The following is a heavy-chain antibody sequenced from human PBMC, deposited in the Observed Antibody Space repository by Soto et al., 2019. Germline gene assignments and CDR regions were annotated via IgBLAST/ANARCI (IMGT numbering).Heavy chain of an antibody. CDR2: MVPMLGTP. CDR1: GGTFDNFI. Sequence: QVQLVQSGAEVKEPGSSVRVSCKASGGTFDNFIMNWVRQTPEQGLEWMGGMVPMLGTPTYAEKFKGRVTISASGSTSTMYMEVTSLRSEDTAIYYCARNGTYSSSLSQYSGMDVWGQGTTVTVSS. J-gene: IGHJ6*02. CDR3: ARNGTYSSSLSQYSGMDV. D-gene: IGHD1-26*01. V-gene: IGHV1-69*01.